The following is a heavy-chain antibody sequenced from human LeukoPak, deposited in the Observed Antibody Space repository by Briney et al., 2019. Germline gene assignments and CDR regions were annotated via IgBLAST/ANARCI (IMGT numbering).Heavy chain of an antibody. CDR1: GGSFSGYY. CDR2: INHSGST. CDR3: ASGWFGGFNYFDY. J-gene: IGHJ4*02. V-gene: IGHV4-34*01. D-gene: IGHD3-10*01. Sequence: SETLSLTCAVYGGSFSGYYWSWIRQPPGKGLEWIGEINHSGSTNYNPSLKSRVTISVDTSKNRFSLKLSSVTAADTAVYYCASGWFGGFNYFDYWGQGTLVTVSS.